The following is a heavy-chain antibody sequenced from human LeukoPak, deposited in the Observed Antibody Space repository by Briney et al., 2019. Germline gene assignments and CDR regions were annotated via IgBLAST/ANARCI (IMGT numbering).Heavy chain of an antibody. CDR3: ARSYGDYVRKLFDY. CDR2: INHSGST. D-gene: IGHD4-17*01. CDR1: GGSISSSSYY. J-gene: IGHJ4*02. Sequence: SETLSLTCTVSGGSISSSSYYWSWIRQPPGKGLEWIGEINHSGSTNYNPSLKSRVTISVDTSKNQFSLKLSSVTAADTAVYYCARSYGDYVRKLFDYWGQGTLVTVSS. V-gene: IGHV4-39*07.